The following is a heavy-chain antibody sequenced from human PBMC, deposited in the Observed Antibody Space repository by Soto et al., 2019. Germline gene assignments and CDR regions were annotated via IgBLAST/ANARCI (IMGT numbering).Heavy chain of an antibody. Sequence: GGSLRLSCAASGFTFDDYAMHWVRQAPGKGLEWVSGITWNGGSIVYADSVKGRFTISRDNAKNSLYLQMNSLRAEDTALYYCAKDIRPDILLVVFDYWGQGTLVTVSS. CDR1: GFTFDDYA. J-gene: IGHJ4*02. D-gene: IGHD2-2*01. CDR2: ITWNGGSI. V-gene: IGHV3-9*01. CDR3: AKDIRPDILLVVFDY.